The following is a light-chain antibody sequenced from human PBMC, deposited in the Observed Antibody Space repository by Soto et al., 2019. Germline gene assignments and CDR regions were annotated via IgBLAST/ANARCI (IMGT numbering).Light chain of an antibody. CDR1: SSDVGGYNY. CDR3: SSYAGSNSWV. J-gene: IGLJ3*02. V-gene: IGLV2-8*01. Sequence: QSALAQPPSASGSPGQSVTISCTGTSSDVGGYNYVSWYQQHPGKAPKLMIYDVTERPSGVPDRFPGSKSGNTASLTVSGLQSEDEADYYCSSYAGSNSWVFGGGTKLTVL. CDR2: DVT.